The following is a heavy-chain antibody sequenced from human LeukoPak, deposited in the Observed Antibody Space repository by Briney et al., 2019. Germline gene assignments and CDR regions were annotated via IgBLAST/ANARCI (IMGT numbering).Heavy chain of an antibody. D-gene: IGHD3-22*01. J-gene: IGHJ3*02. CDR3: AAGYYDSAFDI. Sequence: SETLSLTCAVYGGSFSGYYWSWIRQPPGKGLEWIGEINHSGSTNYNPSLKSRVTISVDKSKNQFSLKLSSVTAADTAVYYCAAGYYDSAFDIWGQGTMVTVSS. V-gene: IGHV4-34*01. CDR2: INHSGST. CDR1: GGSFSGYY.